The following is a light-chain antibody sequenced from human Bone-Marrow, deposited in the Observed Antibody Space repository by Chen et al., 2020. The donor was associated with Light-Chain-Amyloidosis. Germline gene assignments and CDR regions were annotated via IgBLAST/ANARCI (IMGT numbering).Light chain of an antibody. CDR1: SSNIGSNT. CDR2: TKN. J-gene: IGLJ1*01. CDR3: AAWDDNLIAYV. V-gene: IGLV1-44*01. Sequence: QSVVTQPPSASGTPGQRVTISCSGSSSNIGSNTINWYQQLPGPAPKLLKPTKNPRPSGGPDRFSGAESGTSASLAISGLQSDDEADYDCAAWDDNLIAYVFGTGTKVSVL.